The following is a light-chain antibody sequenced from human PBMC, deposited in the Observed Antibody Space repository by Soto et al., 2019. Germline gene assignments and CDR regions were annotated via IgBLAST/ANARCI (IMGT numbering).Light chain of an antibody. Sequence: DIQMTQSPSTLSGSVGDRVTITCRASQTISSWLAWYQQKPGKAPKLLIYKASTLKSGVPSRFSGSGSGTEFTLTIRSLQPEDFATYYCQQSYTAPLTFGGGTKVDIK. CDR2: KAS. CDR1: QTISSW. J-gene: IGKJ4*01. V-gene: IGKV1-5*03. CDR3: QQSYTAPLT.